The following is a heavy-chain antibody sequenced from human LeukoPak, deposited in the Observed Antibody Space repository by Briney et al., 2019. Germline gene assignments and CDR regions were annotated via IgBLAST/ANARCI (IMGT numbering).Heavy chain of an antibody. D-gene: IGHD1-26*01. J-gene: IGHJ4*02. V-gene: IGHV4-38-2*02. CDR3: ARSLGGSYRGPFDY. CDR2: IYHSGST. CDR1: GYSLSSGYY. Sequence: PSETLSLTCTVSGYSLSSGYYWGWIRQPPGKGLEWIGSIYHSGSTYYNPSLKSRVTVSVDTSKNQFSLKLSSVTAADTAVYYCARSLGGSYRGPFDYWGQGTLVTVSS.